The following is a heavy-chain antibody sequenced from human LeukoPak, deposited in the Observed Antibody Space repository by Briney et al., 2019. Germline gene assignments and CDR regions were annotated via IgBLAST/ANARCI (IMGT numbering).Heavy chain of an antibody. V-gene: IGHV3-23*01. J-gene: IGHJ4*02. Sequence: GGSLRLSCAASGFTFSSYGMHWVRQAPGKGLEWVSAISGSGGSTYYADSVKGRFTISRDNSKNTLYLQMNSLRAEDTAVYYCAKRGSGSYSYFDYWGQGTLVTVSS. CDR3: AKRGSGSYSYFDY. CDR2: ISGSGGST. D-gene: IGHD3-10*01. CDR1: GFTFSSYG.